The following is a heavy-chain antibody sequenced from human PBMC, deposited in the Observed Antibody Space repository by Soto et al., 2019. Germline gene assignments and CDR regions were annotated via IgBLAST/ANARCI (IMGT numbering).Heavy chain of an antibody. CDR2: ISGSGGST. J-gene: IGHJ4*02. Sequence: EVQLLESGGGLVQPGGSLRLSCAASGFTFSSYAMSWVRQAPGKGLEWVSAISGSGGSTYYADSVKGRFTISRDNSKNTLYLQMNSLRAEDTAVYYCANPHLEGPFSIAVAGFDYWGQGTLVTVSS. D-gene: IGHD6-19*01. V-gene: IGHV3-23*01. CDR3: ANPHLEGPFSIAVAGFDY. CDR1: GFTFSSYA.